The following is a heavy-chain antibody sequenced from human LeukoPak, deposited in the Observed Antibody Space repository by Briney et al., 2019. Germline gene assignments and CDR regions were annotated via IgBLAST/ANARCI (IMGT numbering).Heavy chain of an antibody. CDR1: GFSFRHYA. Sequence: PGGSLRLSCAASGFSFRHYAIYWVRQAPGKGLEWDSGISGSGGDTYFADSVKGRFTISRDHSKNTVFLQMDSLRAEDTAVYYCAKTTAGNSSGRYPGWPVDYWGQGTLVTVSS. CDR2: ISGSGGDT. CDR3: AKTTAGNSSGRYPGWPVDY. J-gene: IGHJ4*02. D-gene: IGHD6-19*01. V-gene: IGHV3-23*01.